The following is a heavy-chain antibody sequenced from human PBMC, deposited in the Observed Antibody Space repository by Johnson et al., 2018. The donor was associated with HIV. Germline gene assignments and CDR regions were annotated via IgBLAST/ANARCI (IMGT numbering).Heavy chain of an antibody. V-gene: IGHV3-30*04. CDR3: ATFYCDNRDYYELASFLTDASDI. Sequence: QVLLVESGGGVVQPGRSLILSCAASGFTFSSYAMHWVRQAPGKGLEWVAVISYVGTNEYYADSVKGRFTISRDNSKNTLYLQMNSLTAEDTAVYYCATFYCDNRDYYELASFLTDASDIWGQGTMVTVSS. CDR1: GFTFSSYA. J-gene: IGHJ3*02. D-gene: IGHD3-22*01. CDR2: ISYVGTNE.